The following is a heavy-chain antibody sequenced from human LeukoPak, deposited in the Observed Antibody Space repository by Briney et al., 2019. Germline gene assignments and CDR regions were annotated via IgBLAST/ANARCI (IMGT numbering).Heavy chain of an antibody. J-gene: IGHJ4*02. V-gene: IGHV3-7*01. D-gene: IGHD6-19*01. CDR2: IKQDGSEK. Sequence: GGSLRLSCAASGFTFNNYWMTWVRQAPGKGLEWVAKIKQDGSEKYYVDSVKGRFTISRDNAKNSLYLQMSSLRAEDTAVYYCASKQWLVSDFDYWGQGTLVTVSS. CDR1: GFTFNNYW. CDR3: ASKQWLVSDFDY.